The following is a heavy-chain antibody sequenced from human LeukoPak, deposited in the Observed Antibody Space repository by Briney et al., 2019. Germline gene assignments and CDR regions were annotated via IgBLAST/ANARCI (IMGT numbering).Heavy chain of an antibody. CDR3: ATEGEWLGSLDY. CDR2: FDPEDGET. D-gene: IGHD6-19*01. V-gene: IGHV1-24*01. CDR1: GYTLTELS. Sequence: ASVKVSCKVSGYTLTELSMHWVRQAPGKGLEWMGGFDPEDGETIYAQKFQGRATMTEDTSTDTAYMELSSLRSEDTAVYYCATEGEWLGSLDYWGQGTLVTVSS. J-gene: IGHJ4*02.